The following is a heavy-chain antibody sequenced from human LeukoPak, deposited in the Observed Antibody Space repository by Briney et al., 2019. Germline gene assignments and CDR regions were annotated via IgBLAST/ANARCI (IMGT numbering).Heavy chain of an antibody. CDR3: AKDRRLGDFPYYYYYMDV. Sequence: GGSLRLSCAASGFTFSSYGMHWVRQAPGKGLEWLTLISYDGNNEYYADSVKGRFTTSRDTSKNKVYLQMNSLRAEDTAVYYCAKDRRLGDFPYYYYYMDVWGKGTTVTVSS. CDR1: GFTFSSYG. CDR2: ISYDGNNE. D-gene: IGHD3-16*01. J-gene: IGHJ6*03. V-gene: IGHV3-30*18.